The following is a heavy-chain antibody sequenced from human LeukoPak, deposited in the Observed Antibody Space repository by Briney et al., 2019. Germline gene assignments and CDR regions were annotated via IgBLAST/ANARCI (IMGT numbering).Heavy chain of an antibody. Sequence: GGSLRLSCAASGFTVSSNYMSWVRQAPGKGLEWVSVIYSDGSTYYAASVKGRFTISSDNSKNTLYLHMNSLRAEDTAVYYCARERKSGRRIFDYWGQGTLVTVSS. J-gene: IGHJ4*02. CDR3: ARERKSGRRIFDY. V-gene: IGHV3-53*01. CDR2: IYSDGST. CDR1: GFTVSSNY. D-gene: IGHD3-3*01.